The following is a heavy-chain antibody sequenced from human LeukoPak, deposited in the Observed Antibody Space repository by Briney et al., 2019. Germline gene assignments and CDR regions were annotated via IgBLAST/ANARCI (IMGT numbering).Heavy chain of an antibody. CDR3: ARYQSSCFDY. CDR1: GYSFTSYW. D-gene: IGHD2-2*01. J-gene: IGHJ4*02. Sequence: GASLQISCKGSGYSFTSYWIGWVRQMPGKGLEWTGIIYPGDSDTRYSPSFQGQVTISADKSISTAYLQWSSLKASDTAMYYCARYQSSCFDYWGQGTLVTVSS. V-gene: IGHV5-51*01. CDR2: IYPGDSDT.